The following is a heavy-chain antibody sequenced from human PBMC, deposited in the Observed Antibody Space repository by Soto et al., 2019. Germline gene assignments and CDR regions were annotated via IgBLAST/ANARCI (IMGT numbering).Heavy chain of an antibody. CDR1: GFIFSSYA. CDR3: AKDGDYRGVGASTFDY. V-gene: IGHV3-23*01. D-gene: IGHD1-26*01. Sequence: EVQLLESGGGLEQPGGSLRLSCAASGFIFSSYAMSWVRQSPGKGLEWVSAISGSGGSTYYADSVKGRFTISRDNSKNTVYLKMNSLRADDTAVYYCAKDGDYRGVGASTFDYWGQGTLVTVSS. CDR2: ISGSGGST. J-gene: IGHJ4*02.